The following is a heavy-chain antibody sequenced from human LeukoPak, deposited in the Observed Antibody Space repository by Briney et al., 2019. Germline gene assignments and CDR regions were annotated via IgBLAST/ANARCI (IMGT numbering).Heavy chain of an antibody. CDR2: IKQDGSEK. CDR3: ARDLGTMVRGVSDY. D-gene: IGHD3-10*01. Sequence: PGGSLRLSCAASGFSLSNYWMNWVRQAPGKGLEWVANIKQDGSEKYYVDSVKGRFTISRDNAKNSLYLQMNSLRAEDTAVYYCARDLGTMVRGVSDYWGQGTLVTVSS. J-gene: IGHJ4*02. CDR1: GFSLSNYW. V-gene: IGHV3-7*01.